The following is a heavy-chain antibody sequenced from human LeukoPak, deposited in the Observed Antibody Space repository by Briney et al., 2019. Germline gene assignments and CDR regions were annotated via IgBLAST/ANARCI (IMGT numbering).Heavy chain of an antibody. D-gene: IGHD6-19*01. J-gene: IGHJ4*02. CDR2: IWYDGQTK. Sequence: GGSLRLSCEASGFIFSNYGMHWVRQAPGKGLEWVALIWYDGQTKFYADSVKGRFTISRDSSGNALFLHMTSLRGEDTAVYYCAREWGRIAVAGGTGYSGQRALVSASS. V-gene: IGHV3-33*01. CDR1: GFIFSNYG. CDR3: AREWGRIAVAGGTGY.